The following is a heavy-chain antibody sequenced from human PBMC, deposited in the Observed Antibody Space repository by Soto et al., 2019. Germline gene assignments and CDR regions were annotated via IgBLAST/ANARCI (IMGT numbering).Heavy chain of an antibody. J-gene: IGHJ4*02. CDR2: FSGSGGST. V-gene: IGHV3-23*04. CDR3: AIEHCDSTSCPFDY. CDR1: GFPFRNYA. Sequence: VQLVESGGGMVQPGGSLRVSCAASGFPFRNYAMRWVRQARGKGLEWVSAFSGSGGSTYYADSVKGRFTISRDNSKNTLYLHMNSMSAEDTAVYYCAIEHCDSTSCPFDYWGQGTLVSVSS. D-gene: IGHD2-2*01.